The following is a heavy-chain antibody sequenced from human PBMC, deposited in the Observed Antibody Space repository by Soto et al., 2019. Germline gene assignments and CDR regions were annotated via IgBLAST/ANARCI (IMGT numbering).Heavy chain of an antibody. CDR2: INPNSGGT. V-gene: IGHV1-2*02. Sequence: ASVKVSCKASGYTFTGYYMHWVRQAPGQGLEWMVCINPNSGGTNYAQKLQGRVTMTRDTSTSTAYMELRSLRSDDTAVYYCARDRYWSRAAFDIWGQGTMVNVSS. J-gene: IGHJ3*02. D-gene: IGHD2-8*02. CDR1: GYTFTGYY. CDR3: ARDRYWSRAAFDI.